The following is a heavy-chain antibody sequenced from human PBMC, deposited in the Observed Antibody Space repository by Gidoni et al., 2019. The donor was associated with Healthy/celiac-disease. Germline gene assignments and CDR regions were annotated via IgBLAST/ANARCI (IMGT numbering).Heavy chain of an antibody. D-gene: IGHD3-22*01. CDR1: GFTFSSYS. CDR2: ISSSSSTI. J-gene: IGHJ3*02. V-gene: IGHV3-48*04. Sequence: EVQLVESGGGLVQPGGSLRLSCAASGFTFSSYSMNWVRQAPGKGLEWVSDISSSSSTIYYADSVKGRFTISRDNAKNSLYLQMNSLRAEDTAVYYCARGLDYYDSSGYYYGDDAFDIWGQGTMVTVSS. CDR3: ARGLDYYDSSGYYYGDDAFDI.